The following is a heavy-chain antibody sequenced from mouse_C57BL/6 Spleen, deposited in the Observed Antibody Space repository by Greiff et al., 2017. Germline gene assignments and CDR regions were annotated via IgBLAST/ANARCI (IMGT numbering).Heavy chain of an antibody. Sequence: DVMLVESGGGLVQPKGSLKLSCAASGFSFNTYAMNWVRQAPGKGLEWVARIRSKSNNYATYYADSVKDRFTISRDDSESMLYLQMNNLKTEDTAMYYCVRHYDWDAMDYWGQGTSVTVSS. J-gene: IGHJ4*01. D-gene: IGHD2-12*01. CDR2: IRSKSNNYAT. V-gene: IGHV10-1*01. CDR3: VRHYDWDAMDY. CDR1: GFSFNTYA.